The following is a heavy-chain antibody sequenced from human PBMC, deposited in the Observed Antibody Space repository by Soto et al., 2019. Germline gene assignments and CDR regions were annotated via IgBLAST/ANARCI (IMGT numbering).Heavy chain of an antibody. V-gene: IGHV3-33*01. D-gene: IGHD6-19*01. CDR1: GFTFSSYG. J-gene: IGHJ4*02. CDR3: AREGGSGPDY. Sequence: QVQLVESGGGVVQPGRSLRLSCAASGFTFSSYGMHWVRQAPGKGLEWVAFMWYDGSNKYYADSVKGRFTISRDNSKNTLYLQRTSLRAEDTAVYYCAREGGSGPDYWGQGTLVTVSS. CDR2: MWYDGSNK.